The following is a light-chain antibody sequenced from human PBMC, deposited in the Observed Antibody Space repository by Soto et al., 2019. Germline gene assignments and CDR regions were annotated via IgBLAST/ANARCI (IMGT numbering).Light chain of an antibody. Sequence: EIVITQSPGTLSVSPGERATLSCSASQSVSSNLAWYAQKPGQAPRLLISDASTRETGIRARFSGSGAGTECTLTVSSLQSEDFAVYYCQQYIKSTITFGQGTRLEIK. CDR3: QQYIKSTIT. J-gene: IGKJ5*01. V-gene: IGKV3-15*01. CDR1: QSVSSN. CDR2: DAS.